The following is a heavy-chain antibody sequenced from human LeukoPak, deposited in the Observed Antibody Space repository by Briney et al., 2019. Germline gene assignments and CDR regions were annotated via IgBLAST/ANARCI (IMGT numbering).Heavy chain of an antibody. D-gene: IGHD2/OR15-2a*01. CDR1: GASISTYY. J-gene: IGHJ1*01. V-gene: IGHV4-59*01. CDR3: ARVRGTFETD. Sequence: SETLSLTCTVSGASISTYYWSWIRQPPGKGLEWIGYLYYSGSTAYSPSLKSRVTMSVDTSKSQFSLKLNSVTAADTAIYYCARVRGTFETDWGQGTLVTVSS. CDR2: LYYSGST.